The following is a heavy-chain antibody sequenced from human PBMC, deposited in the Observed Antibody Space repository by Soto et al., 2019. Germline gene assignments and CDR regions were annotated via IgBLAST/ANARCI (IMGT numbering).Heavy chain of an antibody. Sequence: PSETLSLTCTVSGGSISSGGYYWCWIRQHPGKGLEWIGYIYHSGTTYYNPSLKSRVTISVDTSKNQFSLKLTSVTAADTAVYCARVRGNQLLGWFDPWGQGTLVTVSS. J-gene: IGHJ5*02. CDR3: RVRGNQLLGWFDP. D-gene: IGHD2-2*01. CDR1: GGSISSGGYY. CDR2: IYHSGTT. V-gene: IGHV4-31*03.